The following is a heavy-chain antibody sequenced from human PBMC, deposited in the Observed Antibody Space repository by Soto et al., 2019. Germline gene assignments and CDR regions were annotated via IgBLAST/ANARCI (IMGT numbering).Heavy chain of an antibody. CDR2: MNPNSGNT. Sequence: XSVKVSCKDSGDTFTRYDIHLVRQATGQGLECMGWMNPNSGNTGYSQKFQGRVTMTTDTSTSKAYMELRSLRSDDTAVYYCARVEVLRFLEWLIWGQGTLVTVSS. D-gene: IGHD3-3*01. CDR1: GDTFTRYD. CDR3: ARVEVLRFLEWLI. J-gene: IGHJ4*02. V-gene: IGHV1-8*01.